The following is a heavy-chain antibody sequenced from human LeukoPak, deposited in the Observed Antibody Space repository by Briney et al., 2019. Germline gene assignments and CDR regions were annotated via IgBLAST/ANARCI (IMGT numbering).Heavy chain of an antibody. CDR3: ARDLLPTGFDY. J-gene: IGHJ4*02. CDR2: ISSSSSYI. D-gene: IGHD4-17*01. Sequence: GGSLRLSCAASGFTFSTYAMSWVRQSPGKGLEWVSSISSSSSYIYYADSVKGRFTISRDNAKNSLYLQMNSLRAEDTAVYYCARDLLPTGFDYWGQGTLVTVSS. CDR1: GFTFSTYA. V-gene: IGHV3-21*01.